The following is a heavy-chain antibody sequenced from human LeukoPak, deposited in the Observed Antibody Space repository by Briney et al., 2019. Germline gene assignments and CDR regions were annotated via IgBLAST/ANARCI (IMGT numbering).Heavy chain of an antibody. CDR2: IYSGGST. J-gene: IGHJ6*02. Sequence: GGSLRLSCAASGXTVSSKYMSWVRQAPGKGLEWVSVIYSGGSTYYADSVKGRFTISRDNSKNTLYLQMNSLRAEDTAVYYCAREANDILTGYSHYYNGMDVWGQGTTVTVSS. D-gene: IGHD3-9*01. V-gene: IGHV3-66*01. CDR3: AREANDILTGYSHYYNGMDV. CDR1: GXTVSSKY.